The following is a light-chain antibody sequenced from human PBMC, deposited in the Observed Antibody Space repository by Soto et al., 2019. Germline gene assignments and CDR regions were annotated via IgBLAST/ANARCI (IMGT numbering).Light chain of an antibody. CDR3: QQYGSSPPLP. J-gene: IGKJ4*01. CDR1: QSVSSSY. V-gene: IGKV3-20*01. Sequence: EIVLTQSPGTLSLSPGERATLSCRASQSVSSSYLAWYQQKPGQAPRLLIYGASSRATGIPDRFSGSGSGTDFTLTISRLEPVDFAVYYCQQYGSSPPLPFGGGTKVVIK. CDR2: GAS.